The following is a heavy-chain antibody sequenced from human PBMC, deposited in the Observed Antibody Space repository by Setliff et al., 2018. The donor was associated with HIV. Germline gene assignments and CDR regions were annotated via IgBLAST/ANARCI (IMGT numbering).Heavy chain of an antibody. CDR2: IYHSGST. V-gene: IGHV4-38-2*01. CDR3: ARSDFWVGYTALYNWFDP. Sequence: SETLSLTCAVSGYSISSGYYWGWIRQPPGKGLEWIGSIYHSGSTYYNPSLKSRVTISVDTSKNQFSLKLSSVTAADTAVYYCARSDFWVGYTALYNWFDPWGQGTLVTVSS. CDR1: GYSISSGYY. D-gene: IGHD3-3*01. J-gene: IGHJ5*02.